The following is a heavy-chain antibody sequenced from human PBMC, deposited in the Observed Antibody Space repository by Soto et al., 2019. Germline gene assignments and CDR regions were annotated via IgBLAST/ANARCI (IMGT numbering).Heavy chain of an antibody. V-gene: IGHV1-69*06. CDR2: IIPISGKT. D-gene: IGHD2-8*02. Sequence: QVQLVQSGAEVKRPESSMKVSCKPSGGTFNNYAINWVRQAPGQGLEWMGAIIPISGKTKYAQKFQGRVTITADKSTSTVYMDLSSLSSEDTAVYYCARWGGLSCSGAVCFKKPFDYWGQGTLVTVSS. CDR1: GGTFNNYA. CDR3: ARWGGLSCSGAVCFKKPFDY. J-gene: IGHJ4*02.